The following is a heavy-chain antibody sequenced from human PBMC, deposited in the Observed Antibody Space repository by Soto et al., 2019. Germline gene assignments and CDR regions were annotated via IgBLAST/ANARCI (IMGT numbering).Heavy chain of an antibody. Sequence: GGSLRLSCAASGFPLRNHAMSWVRQAPGKGLEWVALITCSGGNTSYADSVEGRFTISRDNSKNTLYLQMNSLRAEDTAVYYCAKDPTVTVKGRDYYFYGMDVWGQGTTVTVSS. V-gene: IGHV3-23*01. J-gene: IGHJ6*02. CDR2: ITCSGGNT. D-gene: IGHD4-4*01. CDR1: GFPLRNHA. CDR3: AKDPTVTVKGRDYYFYGMDV.